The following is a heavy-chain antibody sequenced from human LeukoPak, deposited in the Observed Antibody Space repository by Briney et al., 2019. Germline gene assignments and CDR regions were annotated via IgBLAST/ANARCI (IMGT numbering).Heavy chain of an antibody. CDR1: GYTFTSYG. Sequence: ASVKVSCKASGYTFTSYGISWVRQAPGQGLEWMGWIIAYNGNTNYAQKLQGRVTMTTDTSTSTAYMELRSLRSDDTAVYYCTRRYYDSSGYLIDYWGQGTLVTVSS. CDR3: TRRYYDSSGYLIDY. D-gene: IGHD3-22*01. CDR2: IIAYNGNT. V-gene: IGHV1-18*01. J-gene: IGHJ4*02.